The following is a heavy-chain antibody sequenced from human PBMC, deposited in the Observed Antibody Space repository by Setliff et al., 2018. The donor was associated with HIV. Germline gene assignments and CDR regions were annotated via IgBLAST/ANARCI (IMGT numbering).Heavy chain of an antibody. J-gene: IGHJ4*02. CDR3: VRDYMWAFDY. CDR1: GFIFSTFP. D-gene: IGHD1-26*01. Sequence: GGSLRLSCAASGFIFSTFPMHWVRQAPGKGLEWVAVMSGDANSQYYADSVRGRFTISRDNTKNSLYLQMNNLRAEDTAVYYCVRDYMWAFDYWGQGTLVTVSS. V-gene: IGHV3-30*07. CDR2: MSGDANSQ.